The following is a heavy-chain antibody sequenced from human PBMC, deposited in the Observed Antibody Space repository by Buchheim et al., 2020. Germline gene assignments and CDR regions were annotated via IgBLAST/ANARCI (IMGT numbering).Heavy chain of an antibody. Sequence: QVQLVQSGAEVKKPGASVKVSCKASGYTFTSYDINWVRQATGQGLEWMGWMNPNSGNTGYAQKFQGRVTMTRNNSISTAYMELRRQRSEDPDVYYCARGWKWELPAPAFDPWGQGTL. J-gene: IGHJ5*02. CDR3: ARGWKWELPAPAFDP. V-gene: IGHV1-8*01. D-gene: IGHD1-26*01. CDR2: MNPNSGNT. CDR1: GYTFTSYD.